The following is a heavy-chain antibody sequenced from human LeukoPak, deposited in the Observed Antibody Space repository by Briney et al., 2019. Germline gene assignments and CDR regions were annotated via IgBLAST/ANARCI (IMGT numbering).Heavy chain of an antibody. D-gene: IGHD3-10*01. CDR3: ARTLSDMMVLDAFDI. J-gene: IGHJ3*02. CDR2: IYYSGST. V-gene: IGHV4-39*01. Sequence: MSSETLSLTCTVSGGSISSSSYYWGWIRQPPGKGLEWIGSIYYSGSTYYNPSLKSRVTISVDTSKNQFSLKLSSVTAADTAVYYCARTLSDMMVLDAFDIWGQGTMVTVSS. CDR1: GGSISSSSYY.